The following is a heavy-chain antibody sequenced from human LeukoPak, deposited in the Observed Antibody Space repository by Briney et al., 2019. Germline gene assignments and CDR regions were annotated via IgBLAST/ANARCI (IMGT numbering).Heavy chain of an antibody. Sequence: PSETLSLTCTVSGGSISNRSHFWGWIRQTPGKGLERFGSIYYSGYTYYNPSLKSRVTISVDTSKNQFSLRLNSVTAADTAVYYCARDSAPNLLAYFDYWGQGILVTVSS. CDR2: IYYSGYT. CDR3: ARDSAPNLLAYFDY. D-gene: IGHD2/OR15-2a*01. CDR1: GGSISNRSHF. J-gene: IGHJ4*02. V-gene: IGHV4-39*07.